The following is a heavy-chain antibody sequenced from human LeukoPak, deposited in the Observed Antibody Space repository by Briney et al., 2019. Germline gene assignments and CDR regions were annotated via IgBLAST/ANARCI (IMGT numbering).Heavy chain of an antibody. J-gene: IGHJ4*02. CDR1: GYTFTSYD. CDR2: MNPNSGNT. D-gene: IGHD3-3*01. V-gene: IGHV1-8*03. Sequence: ASVKVSCKASGYTFTSYDINWVRQATGQGLEWMGWMNPNSGNTGYAQKFQGRVTITRNTSISTAYMELSSLRSEDTAVYYCARDFTIFGVVGFDYWGQGTLVTVSS. CDR3: ARDFTIFGVVGFDY.